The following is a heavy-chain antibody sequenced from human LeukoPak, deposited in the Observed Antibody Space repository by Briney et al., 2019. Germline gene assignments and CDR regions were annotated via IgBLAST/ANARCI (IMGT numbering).Heavy chain of an antibody. V-gene: IGHV3-74*01. CDR3: AKTDYFDY. J-gene: IGHJ4*02. CDR1: GFTFSGNW. Sequence: GGSLRLSCAASGFTFSGNWMHWVRQAPGKGLVWVSRIKSDGSSTTYADSVKGRFTISRDNAKNTLYLQMNSLRDEDTAVYYCAKTDYFDYWGQGTLVTVSS. CDR2: IKSDGSST.